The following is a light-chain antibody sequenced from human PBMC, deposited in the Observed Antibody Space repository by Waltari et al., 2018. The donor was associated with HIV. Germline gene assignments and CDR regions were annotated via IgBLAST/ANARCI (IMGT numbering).Light chain of an antibody. V-gene: IGKV3-11*01. CDR1: RRVGTF. Sequence: EFVLTQSPATLSLSPGERATLSCRDSRRVGTFLAWYQHKPGQPPRLLIYDSSTRAAGIPVRFTGRGSGTDFTLTISSLEPEDFAIYYCQQSTNWPPGVTFGGGTRVEIK. CDR2: DSS. CDR3: QQSTNWPPGVT. J-gene: IGKJ4*01.